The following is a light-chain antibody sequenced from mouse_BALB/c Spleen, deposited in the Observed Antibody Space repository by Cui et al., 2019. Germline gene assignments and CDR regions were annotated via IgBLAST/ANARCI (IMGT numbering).Light chain of an antibody. CDR1: QSVRTA. CDR2: LAS. Sequence: DIVMTQSQTFTSTSVGDRVSITCKACQSVRTAVAWYQQKPGQSPKALIYLASNRPTGVPDRFTGSGSGTDFTLTISNVQSEDLADYFCLQHWNYPLTFGGGTKLEIK. V-gene: IGKV6-14*01. CDR3: LQHWNYPLT. J-gene: IGKJ1*01.